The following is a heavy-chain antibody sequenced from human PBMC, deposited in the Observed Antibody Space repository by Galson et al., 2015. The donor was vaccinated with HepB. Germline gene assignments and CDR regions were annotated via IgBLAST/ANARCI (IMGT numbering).Heavy chain of an antibody. J-gene: IGHJ6*02. D-gene: IGHD3-3*01. CDR1: GFTFSSYG. CDR2: IWYDGSSK. Sequence: SLRLSCAASGFTFSSYGMHWVRQAPGKGLEWVAVIWYDGSSKYYADSVKGRFTISRDNSKSTLYLQMNSLRAEDTAVYYCARGDRVFLEWLSVDYYGMDVWGQGTTVTVSS. CDR3: ARGDRVFLEWLSVDYYGMDV. V-gene: IGHV3-33*01.